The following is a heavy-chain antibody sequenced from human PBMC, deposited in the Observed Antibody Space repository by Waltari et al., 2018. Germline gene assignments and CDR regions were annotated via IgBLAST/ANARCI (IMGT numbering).Heavy chain of an antibody. CDR2: MNPSSGDT. V-gene: IGHV1-8*01. CDR3: ARGTYIVGYDY. J-gene: IGHJ4*02. CDR1: GYPFTNYD. D-gene: IGHD1-26*01. Sequence: QVRLVQSGAAVKKPGASVKVSCKASGYPFTNYDINWVRQVSGQGLEWMGWMNPSSGDTGFAQNFRGRVAMTRDTSTGTADMELRGLTSADTAFYYCARGTYIVGYDYWGQGTPVTVSA.